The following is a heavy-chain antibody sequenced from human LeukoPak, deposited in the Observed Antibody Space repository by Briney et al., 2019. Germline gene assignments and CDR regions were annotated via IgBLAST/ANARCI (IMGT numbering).Heavy chain of an antibody. J-gene: IGHJ4*02. V-gene: IGHV4-34*01. CDR3: ARGLWAVRFDS. Sequence: SGTLCLTCAVYGESFSGYYWSWIRQPPGKGLEWIGEINRSGSTNYYPSLKSGRTISVDTSSKQSSLKVSSGSAADTAVYYSARGLWAVRFDSWGQGTLVTVSS. D-gene: IGHD6-6*01. CDR1: GESFSGYY. CDR2: INRSGST.